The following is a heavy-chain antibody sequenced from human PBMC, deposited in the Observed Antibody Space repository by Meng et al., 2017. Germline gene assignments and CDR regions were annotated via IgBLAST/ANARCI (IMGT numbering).Heavy chain of an antibody. CDR3: SRDGTGYSSGWSLPWEYYFDY. J-gene: IGHJ4*02. Sequence: ASVKVSCKASGYTFTSNGISWVRQAPGQGLEWMGWISAYNGNTNYAQKLQGRVTMTTDTSTSTAYLELRSLRSDDTAVYYCSRDGTGYSSGWSLPWEYYFDYWGQGTLVTVSS. CDR2: ISAYNGNT. V-gene: IGHV1-18*01. D-gene: IGHD6-19*01. CDR1: GYTFTSNG.